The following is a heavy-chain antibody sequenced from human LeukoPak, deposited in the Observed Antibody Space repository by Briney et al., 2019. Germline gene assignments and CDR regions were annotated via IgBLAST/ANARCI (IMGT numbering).Heavy chain of an antibody. CDR3: AKGYGYSGYEALDY. D-gene: IGHD5-12*01. CDR1: GFTVSSDY. CDR2: IYSGGST. V-gene: IGHV3-53*01. J-gene: IGHJ4*02. Sequence: GGSLRLSCAASGFTVSSDYMSWVRQAPGKGLEWVSIIYSGGSTYYADSVKGRFTISRDTSKSTLYLQMNSLRAEDTAVYYCAKGYGYSGYEALDYWGQGSLVTVSS.